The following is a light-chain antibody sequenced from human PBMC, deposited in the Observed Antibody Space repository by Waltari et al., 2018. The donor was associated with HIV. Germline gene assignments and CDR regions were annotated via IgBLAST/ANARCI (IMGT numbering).Light chain of an antibody. CDR1: ANGVHTYQL. Sequence: QSALPQPASVSGSPGQSITISCTGIANGVHTYQLVSWYQQQPDKAPQLIIYDVDTRPSGVSYRFSGSKSGNTASLTISGLQAEDEAYYYCSSYRNNYVLVFGGGTKLTVL. CDR2: DVD. CDR3: SSYRNNYVLV. V-gene: IGLV2-14*02. J-gene: IGLJ3*02.